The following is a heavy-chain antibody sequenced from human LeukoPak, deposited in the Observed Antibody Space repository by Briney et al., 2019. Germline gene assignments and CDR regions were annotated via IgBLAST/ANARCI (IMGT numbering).Heavy chain of an antibody. CDR1: GFTVSSIH. V-gene: IGHV3-53*01. CDR2: IYGGGST. D-gene: IGHD3-22*01. J-gene: IGHJ4*02. CDR3: ARGSGYYLGNY. Sequence: GGSLRLSCAASGFTVSSIHMSWVRQAPGKGLEWVSVIYGGGSTYYADSVKGRLTISRDNSKNTLYLQMNSLRAEDTAVYYCARGSGYYLGNYWGQGTLVTVSS.